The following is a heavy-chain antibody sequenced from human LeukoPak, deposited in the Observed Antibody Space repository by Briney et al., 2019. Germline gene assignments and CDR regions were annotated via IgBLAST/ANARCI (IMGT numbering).Heavy chain of an antibody. CDR2: INHSGST. D-gene: IGHD2-2*02. CDR3: ARGKRYCSSTSCYTLNWFDP. CDR1: GGSFSGYY. V-gene: IGHV4-34*01. J-gene: IGHJ5*02. Sequence: PSETLSLTCAVYGGSFSGYYWSWIRQPPGKGLEWIGKINHSGSTNYNPSLKSRVTISVDTSKNQFSLKLSSVTAADTAVYYCARGKRYCSSTSCYTLNWFDPWGQGTLVTVSS.